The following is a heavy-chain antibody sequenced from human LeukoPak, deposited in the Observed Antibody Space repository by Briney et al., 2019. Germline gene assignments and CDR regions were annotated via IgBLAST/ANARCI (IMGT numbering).Heavy chain of an antibody. CDR1: GGSFSGYY. Sequence: SETLSLTCAVYGGSFSGYYWSWIRQPPGKGLEWIGEITHSGSTNYNPSLKSRVTISVDTSKNQFSLKLSSVTAADTAVYYCARGSQVSVVVTARDWYFDLWGRGTLVTVSS. J-gene: IGHJ2*01. CDR2: ITHSGST. CDR3: ARGSQVSVVVTARDWYFDL. V-gene: IGHV4-34*01. D-gene: IGHD2-21*02.